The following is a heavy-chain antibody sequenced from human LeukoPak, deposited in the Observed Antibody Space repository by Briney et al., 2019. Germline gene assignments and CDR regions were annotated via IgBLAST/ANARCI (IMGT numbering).Heavy chain of an antibody. CDR3: ARAVAGTWYYYYYMDV. J-gene: IGHJ6*03. D-gene: IGHD6-19*01. Sequence: GGSLRLSCAASGFTFSSYWMSWVRQAPGKGLEWVANIKQDGSEKYYVDSVKGRFTISRDNAKNSLYLQMNSLRAEDTAVYYCARAVAGTWYYYYYMDVWGKGTTVTISS. CDR1: GFTFSSYW. CDR2: IKQDGSEK. V-gene: IGHV3-7*04.